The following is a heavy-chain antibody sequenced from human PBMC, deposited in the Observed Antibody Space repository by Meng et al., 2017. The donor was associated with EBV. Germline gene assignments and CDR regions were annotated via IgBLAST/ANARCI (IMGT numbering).Heavy chain of an antibody. CDR1: GYTFTGYY. J-gene: IGHJ4*02. V-gene: IGHV1-2*06. Sequence: VRRGQSGDEVKKPGASVKVSCKASGYTFTGYYMHWVRQAPGQGLEWMGRINPNSGGTNYAQKFQGRVTMTRDTSISTAYMELSRLRSDDTAVYYCARVGIAVAGTGDYWGQGTLVTVSS. D-gene: IGHD6-19*01. CDR2: INPNSGGT. CDR3: ARVGIAVAGTGDY.